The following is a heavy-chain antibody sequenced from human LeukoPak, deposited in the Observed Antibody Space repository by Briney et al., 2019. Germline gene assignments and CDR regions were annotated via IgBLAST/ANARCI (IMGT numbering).Heavy chain of an antibody. Sequence: SETLSLTCTVSGDSISRYYWSWIRQPPRKGLEWIGYIYYTGSTNYNTSLKSRVTISVDTSKNQFSLKLSSVTAADTAVYYCAGGPSSGTGSTSIDYWGRGTLVTASS. D-gene: IGHD1-7*01. CDR2: IYYTGST. CDR3: AGGPSSGTGSTSIDY. CDR1: GDSISRYY. V-gene: IGHV4-59*01. J-gene: IGHJ4*02.